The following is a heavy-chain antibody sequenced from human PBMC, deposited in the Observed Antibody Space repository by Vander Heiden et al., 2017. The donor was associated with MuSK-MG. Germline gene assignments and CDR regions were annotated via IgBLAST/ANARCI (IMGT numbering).Heavy chain of an antibody. CDR1: GFTFGNAL. CDR3: TTEDYYGSGSYYNTHFDY. V-gene: IGHV3-15*01. J-gene: IGHJ4*02. CDR2: IKSKTDGGTT. Sequence: EVQLVESGGCLVKPGGSLRLSCAASGFTFGNALMSWVRQAPGKGLEWVGSIKSKTDGGTTDYAAPVKGRFNISRDDSKNTLYLQMNSLKTEDTAVYYCTTEDYYGSGSYYNTHFDYWGQGTLVTVSS. D-gene: IGHD3-10*01.